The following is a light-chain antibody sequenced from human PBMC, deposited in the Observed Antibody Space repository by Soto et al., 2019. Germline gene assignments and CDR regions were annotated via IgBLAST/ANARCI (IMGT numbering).Light chain of an antibody. CDR2: AVS. CDR1: SSDVGNYNY. V-gene: IGLV2-14*03. J-gene: IGLJ1*01. Sequence: QSALTQPASVSGSPGQSITISCTGTSSDVGNYNYVSWYRQYPGKAPKLMIYAVSRRPSGVSNRFSGSKSGNTVSLTISGLEAEDEADYYCTSYTPSSTYVFGTGTKLTVL. CDR3: TSYTPSSTYV.